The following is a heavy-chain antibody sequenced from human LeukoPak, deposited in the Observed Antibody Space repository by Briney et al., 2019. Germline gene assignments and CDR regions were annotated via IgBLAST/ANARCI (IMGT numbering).Heavy chain of an antibody. CDR3: TIAAAGTGGAFDI. Sequence: GGSLRLSCAASGFTFSNHAMTWVRQAPGKGLEWVSAITGSSTHTSYADSVKGRFTISRDNSKNTLYLQMNSLRAEDTAVYYCTIAAAGTGGAFDIWGQGTMVTVSS. CDR2: ITGSSTHT. D-gene: IGHD6-13*01. V-gene: IGHV3-23*01. J-gene: IGHJ3*02. CDR1: GFTFSNHA.